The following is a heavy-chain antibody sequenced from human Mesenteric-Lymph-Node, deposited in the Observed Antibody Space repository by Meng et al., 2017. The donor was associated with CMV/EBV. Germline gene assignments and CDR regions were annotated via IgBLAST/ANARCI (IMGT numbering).Heavy chain of an antibody. CDR3: ARVVAEHGGFDY. J-gene: IGHJ4*02. D-gene: IGHD2-15*01. V-gene: IGHV4-39*01. CDR2: IYYSGST. CDR1: GGSISSSSYY. Sequence: SETLSLTCTVSGGSISSSSYYWGWIRQPPGKGLEWIGSIYYSGSTYYNPSLKSRVTISVDTSKNQFSLKLSSVTAADTAVYYCARVVAEHGGFDYWGQGTLVTVSS.